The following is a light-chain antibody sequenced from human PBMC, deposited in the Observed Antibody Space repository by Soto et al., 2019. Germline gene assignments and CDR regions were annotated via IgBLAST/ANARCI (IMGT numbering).Light chain of an antibody. J-gene: IGKJ1*01. CDR3: QDFDSPQWT. CDR2: GVS. V-gene: IGKV3-11*01. Sequence: EIVLTQSPATLSLSPGEGATLSCRASQSVSNYLVWYQQRPGQAPRLLIYGVSMRADGIPDRFSGSGSGSEFTLTINRLEPEDFAVYYCQDFDSPQWTFGQGT. CDR1: QSVSNY.